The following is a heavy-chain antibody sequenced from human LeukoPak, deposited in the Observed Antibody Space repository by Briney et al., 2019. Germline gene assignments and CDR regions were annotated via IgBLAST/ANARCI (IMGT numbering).Heavy chain of an antibody. Sequence: GGSLRLSCAASGFTVSSNYMSWVRQAPGKGLEWVAVISYDGSNKYYADSVKGRFTISRDNSKNTLYLQMNSLRAEDTAVYYCARDSSYYYDSSGYAFDIWGQGTMVTVSS. D-gene: IGHD3-22*01. CDR3: ARDSSYYYDSSGYAFDI. CDR2: ISYDGSNK. CDR1: GFTVSSNY. J-gene: IGHJ3*02. V-gene: IGHV3-30-3*01.